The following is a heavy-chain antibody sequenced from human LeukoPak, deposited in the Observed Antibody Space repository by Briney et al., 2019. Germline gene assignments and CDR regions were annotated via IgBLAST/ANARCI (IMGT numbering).Heavy chain of an antibody. CDR2: IWFDGSNK. J-gene: IGHJ4*02. V-gene: IGHV3-33*01. CDR3: TRDAYCGGDCYRPNFDY. Sequence: GGSLRLSCAVSGITFSSYGMHWVRQAPGKGLEWVAVIWFDGSNKYYADSVKGRFTIPRDNSKNTVFLQMNSLRAEDTALYYCTRDAYCGGDCYRPNFDYWGQGTLVTVSS. CDR1: GITFSSYG. D-gene: IGHD2-21*01.